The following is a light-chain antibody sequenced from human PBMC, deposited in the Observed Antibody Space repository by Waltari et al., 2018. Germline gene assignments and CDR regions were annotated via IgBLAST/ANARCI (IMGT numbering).Light chain of an antibody. J-gene: IGLJ3*02. CDR3: SSYTSSSTRV. CDR1: SRDVGGCNY. CDR2: DVS. V-gene: IGLV2-14*01. Sequence: QSALTQPASVSGSPGQSSTICCSGTSRDVGGCNYVSRYQQHPGKAPKRMIYDVSKRPSGVSKRFSGSKSGNTASLTISGLQAEDEADYYCSSYTSSSTRVFGGGTKLTVL.